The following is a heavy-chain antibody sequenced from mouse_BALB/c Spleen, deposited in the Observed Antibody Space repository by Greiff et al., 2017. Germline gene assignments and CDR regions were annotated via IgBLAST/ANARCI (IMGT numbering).Heavy chain of an antibody. CDR1: GFTFSSFG. V-gene: IGHV5-17*02. D-gene: IGHD2-3*01. CDR3: ARIDGYSSWFAY. J-gene: IGHJ3*01. CDR2: ISSGSSTN. Sequence: DVKLVESGGGLVQPGGSRKLSCAASGFTFSSFGMHWVRQAPEKGLEWVAYISSGSSTNYYADTVKGRFTISRDNPKNTLFLQMTSLRSEDTAMYYCARIDGYSSWFAYWGQGTLVTVSA.